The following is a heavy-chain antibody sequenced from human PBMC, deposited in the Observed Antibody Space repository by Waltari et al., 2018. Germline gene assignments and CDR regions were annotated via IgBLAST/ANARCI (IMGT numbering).Heavy chain of an antibody. V-gene: IGHV4-34*01. D-gene: IGHD4-17*01. Sequence: QVQLQQWGAGLLKPSETLSLTCAVHGGSFRGYSWSWIRQPPGKGLEWIGEINHSGSTNYNPSLKSRVTISVDTSKNQFSLKLSSVTAADTAVYYCARGKTVTRYYYYYYMDVWGKGTTVTVSS. CDR2: INHSGST. J-gene: IGHJ6*03. CDR3: ARGKTVTRYYYYYYMDV. CDR1: GGSFRGYS.